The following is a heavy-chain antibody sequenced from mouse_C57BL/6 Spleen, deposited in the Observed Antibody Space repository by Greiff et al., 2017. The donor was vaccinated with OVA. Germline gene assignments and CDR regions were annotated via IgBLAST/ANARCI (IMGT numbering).Heavy chain of an antibody. CDR1: GYTFTDYE. CDR2: IDPETGGT. J-gene: IGHJ3*01. CDR3: ATSLISTVIATPFAY. D-gene: IGHD1-1*01. V-gene: IGHV1-15*01. Sequence: QVQLQQSGAELVRPGASVTLSCKASGYTFTDYEMHWVKQTPVHGLEWIGAIDPETGGTAYNQKFKGKAILTADKSSSTAYMELRSLTSEDSAVYYCATSLISTVIATPFAYWGQRTLVTVSA.